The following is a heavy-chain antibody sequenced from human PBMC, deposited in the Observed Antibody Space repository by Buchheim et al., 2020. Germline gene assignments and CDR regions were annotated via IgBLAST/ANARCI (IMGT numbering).Heavy chain of an antibody. J-gene: IGHJ5*02. V-gene: IGHV4-4*02. CDR3: ARANALYCSSTSCYIGDWFDP. CDR2: IYHSGST. CDR1: GGSISSSNW. D-gene: IGHD2-2*02. Sequence: QVQLQESGPGLVKPSGTLSLTCAVSGGSISSSNWWSWVRQPPGKGLEWIGEIYHSGSTNYNPSLKSRVTISVDKSKNQFSLKLRSVTAADTAVYYCARANALYCSSTSCYIGDWFDPWGQGTL.